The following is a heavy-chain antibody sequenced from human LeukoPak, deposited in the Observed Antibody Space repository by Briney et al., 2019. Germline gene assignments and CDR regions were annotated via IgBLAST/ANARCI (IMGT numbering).Heavy chain of an antibody. CDR2: IYPGDSDT. CDR3: ARHRGIAMVGTPGDY. J-gene: IGHJ4*02. Sequence: GESLKISCKGSGYSFTSYWIGWVRQMPAKGLEWMGIIYPGDSDTRYSPSFQGQVTISADKSISTAYLQWSSLKASDTAMYYCARHRGIAMVGTPGDYWGQGTLVTVSS. V-gene: IGHV5-51*01. D-gene: IGHD6-19*01. CDR1: GYSFTSYW.